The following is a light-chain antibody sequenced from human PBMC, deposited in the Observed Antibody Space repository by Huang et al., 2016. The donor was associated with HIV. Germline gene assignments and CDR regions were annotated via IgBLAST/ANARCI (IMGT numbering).Light chain of an antibody. CDR2: SAS. V-gene: IGKV2-28*01. Sequence: ILMTQSPLSLPVVPGEPAFITCRSNQSLLHADGNIYLDWFLQKPGQSPQLLIYSASNRASGVPDRFSGGGSGIDFTLKISGVEADDLGVHYCMQTLEIPLTFGPGTKVDIK. J-gene: IGKJ3*01. CDR3: MQTLEIPLT. CDR1: QSLLHADGNIY.